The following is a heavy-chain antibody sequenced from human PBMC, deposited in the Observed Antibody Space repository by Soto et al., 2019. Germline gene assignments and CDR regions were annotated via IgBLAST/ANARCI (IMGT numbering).Heavy chain of an antibody. V-gene: IGHV3-23*01. CDR1: GFTFSSYA. CDR2: IYGNGGGT. CDR3: AKDVRPDGYWDLDY. Sequence: GGSLRLSCAASGFTFSSYAMNWVRQAPGKGLEWVSGIYGNGGGTFYAGSVKGRFTISRDSSRNTLYLQMNSLRAEDTAVYYCAKDVRPDGYWDLDYWGQGTPVTVSS. D-gene: IGHD5-12*01. J-gene: IGHJ4*02.